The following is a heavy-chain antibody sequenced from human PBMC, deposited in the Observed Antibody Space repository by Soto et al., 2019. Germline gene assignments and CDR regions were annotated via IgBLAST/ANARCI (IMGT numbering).Heavy chain of an antibody. J-gene: IGHJ4*02. V-gene: IGHV4-31*03. D-gene: IGHD2-2*01. Sequence: PSETLSLTCTVSGGSISSGGYYWSWIRQHPGKGLEWIGYIYYSGSTYYNPSLKSRVTISVDTSKNQFSLKLSSVTAADTAVYYCARGDIVLVPAAIDYWGQGTLVTVSS. CDR1: GGSISSGGYY. CDR2: IYYSGST. CDR3: ARGDIVLVPAAIDY.